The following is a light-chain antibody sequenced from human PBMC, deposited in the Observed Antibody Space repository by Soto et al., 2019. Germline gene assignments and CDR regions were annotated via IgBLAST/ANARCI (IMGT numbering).Light chain of an antibody. J-gene: IGKJ4*01. V-gene: IGKV1-5*03. CDR1: QTINTW. Sequence: DIQMAQSPSTLPANIGDRVSITCRASQTINTWLAWYQQKPGKAPNLLIYQASTLETGVPSRFSGSGSGTEFTLIISGLQPDDFASYYCQQYDNYPLTFGGGTKVEI. CDR2: QAS. CDR3: QQYDNYPLT.